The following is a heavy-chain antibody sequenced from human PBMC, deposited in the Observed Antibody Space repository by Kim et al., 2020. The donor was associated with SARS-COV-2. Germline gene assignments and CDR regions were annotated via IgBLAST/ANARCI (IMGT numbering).Heavy chain of an antibody. CDR1: GYSFNDYY. Sequence: ASVKVSCKASGYSFNDYYIHWVRQAPGQGFEWVGWINPNTGGADYARGFYGRVTMTRDTSTGTVYMDLRRLWSGDTAIYYCARDREVSVGRRPRDLAYYAMDAWGQGTTVIVSS. V-gene: IGHV1-2*02. D-gene: IGHD2-21*01. J-gene: IGHJ6*02. CDR3: ARDREVSVGRRPRDLAYYAMDA. CDR2: INPNTGGA.